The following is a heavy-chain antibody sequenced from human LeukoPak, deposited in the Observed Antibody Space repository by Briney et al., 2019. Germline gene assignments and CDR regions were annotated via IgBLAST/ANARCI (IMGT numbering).Heavy chain of an antibody. D-gene: IGHD2-2*01. V-gene: IGHV1-18*01. Sequence: ASVKVSCKASGYTFTNYGVSWVRQAPGQGLEWMGWINAYNGDTHYAQNLQGRLTMTTDTSTSMAFMELRSLRPDDTVVYFCARWGLVAPGTYYYYYMDVWGRGTTVTVSS. CDR3: ARWGLVAPGTYYYYYMDV. J-gene: IGHJ6*03. CDR2: INAYNGDT. CDR1: GYTFTNYG.